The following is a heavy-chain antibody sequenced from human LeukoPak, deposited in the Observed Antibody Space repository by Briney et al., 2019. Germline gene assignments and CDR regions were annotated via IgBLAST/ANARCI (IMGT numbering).Heavy chain of an antibody. CDR1: GGSISSYY. V-gene: IGHV4-59*01. D-gene: IGHD6-13*01. J-gene: IGHJ4*02. CDR2: IYYSGST. CDR3: ARAGMGFYFDY. Sequence: SETLSLTCTVSGGSISSYYWSWIRQPPGKGLEWIGYIYYSGSTNYNPSLKSRVTISVDTSKNQFSLKLSSGTAADTAVYYCARAGMGFYFDYWGQGTLVTVSS.